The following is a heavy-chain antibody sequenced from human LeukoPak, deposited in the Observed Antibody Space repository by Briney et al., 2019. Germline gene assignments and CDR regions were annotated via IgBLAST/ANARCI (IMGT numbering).Heavy chain of an antibody. J-gene: IGHJ4*02. V-gene: IGHV1-8*03. CDR3: ARVDYSNSYDY. CDR1: GYTFTNFD. Sequence: ASVKVSCKASGYTFTNFDINWVRQATGQGLEWMGWMNPNTGNAGYAQKFQGRVTITWDASISTAYMDLSSLRSEDTAVYYCARVDYSNSYDYWGQGTLVTVSS. CDR2: MNPNTGNA. D-gene: IGHD4-11*01.